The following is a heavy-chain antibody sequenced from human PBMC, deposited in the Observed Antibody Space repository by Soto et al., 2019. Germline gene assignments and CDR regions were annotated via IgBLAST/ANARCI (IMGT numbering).Heavy chain of an antibody. V-gene: IGHV1-3*01. CDR2: INPGNGNT. J-gene: IGHJ4*02. CDR3: ARSRRLAGDY. Sequence: QVQLVQSGAEVKKPGASVKVSCKASGYTFTSYPMHWVRQAPGQRLEWVGWINPGNGNTKYSQNFQGRVTITRDTSATTAYMDLSSLRSEETAVYYCARSRRLAGDYWGQGTLVTVSS. CDR1: GYTFTSYP.